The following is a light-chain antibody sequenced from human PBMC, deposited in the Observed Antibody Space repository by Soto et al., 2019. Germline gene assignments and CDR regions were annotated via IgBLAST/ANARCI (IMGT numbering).Light chain of an antibody. J-gene: IGLJ3*02. Sequence: ALTQPRSVSGSPGQSVTISCTGTSSDVGGYNYVSWYQQHPGKAPKLMIYDVSKRPSGVPDRFSGSKSGNTASLTISGLQAEDEADYYCCSYAGSYTWVFGGGTKLTVL. CDR1: SSDVGGYNY. CDR2: DVS. V-gene: IGLV2-11*01. CDR3: CSYAGSYTWV.